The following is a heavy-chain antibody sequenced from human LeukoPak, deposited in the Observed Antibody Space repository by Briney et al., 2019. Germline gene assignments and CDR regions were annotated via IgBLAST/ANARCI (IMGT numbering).Heavy chain of an antibody. D-gene: IGHD6-19*01. V-gene: IGHV1-2*06. Sequence: GASVKVSCKASGYTFTGYYMHWVRQAPGQGLEWMGRINPNSGDTNYAQKLQGRVTMTRDTSISTAYMELSRLRSDDTAVYYCAREGSGWIPDTHNWFDPWGQGTLVTVSS. CDR2: INPNSGDT. CDR1: GYTFTGYY. CDR3: AREGSGWIPDTHNWFDP. J-gene: IGHJ5*02.